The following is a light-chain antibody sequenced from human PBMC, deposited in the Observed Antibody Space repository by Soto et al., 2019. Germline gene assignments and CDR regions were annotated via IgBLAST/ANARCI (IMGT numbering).Light chain of an antibody. CDR2: GAS. CDR1: QSVGSN. CDR3: QQYNYWPS. V-gene: IGKV3-15*01. Sequence: EIVMTQSPVTLSVSPGERATLSCRASQSVGSNLAWYQQKPGQAPRLLLYGASTRATGIPGRFSGSGSGTAFTRTITSLQSEDFAVYYCQQYNYWPSFGQGTKLEFK. J-gene: IGKJ2*01.